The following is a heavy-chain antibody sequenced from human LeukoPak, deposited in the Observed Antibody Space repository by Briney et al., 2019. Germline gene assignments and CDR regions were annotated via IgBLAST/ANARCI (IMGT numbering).Heavy chain of an antibody. CDR2: KKQEGNEK. CDR3: GRARNYDFWSGPLGFYYYMDV. J-gene: IGHJ6*03. Sequence: PGGSLRLSCGSSGFTFSSYWMRWVRQAPGRGLGWVANKKQEGNEKYYVASVKGRFTIPRDDAKNSLYLQLNSLGAEDTAVYSCGRARNYDFWSGPLGFYYYMDVWGKGTTVTVSS. D-gene: IGHD3-3*01. V-gene: IGHV3-7*01. CDR1: GFTFSSYW.